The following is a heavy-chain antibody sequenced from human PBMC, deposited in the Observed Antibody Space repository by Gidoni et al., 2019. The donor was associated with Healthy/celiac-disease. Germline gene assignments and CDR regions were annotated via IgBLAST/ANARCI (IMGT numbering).Heavy chain of an antibody. V-gene: IGHV4-39*07. CDR2: IYYSGST. CDR3: AREFDSSGYPALEGVDY. J-gene: IGHJ4*02. Sequence: QLQLQESGPGLVKPSETLSLTCTVSGGSISSSSYYWGWIRPPPGKGLEWIGSIYYSGSTYYNPSLKSRVTISVDTSKNQFSLKLSSVTAADTAVYYCAREFDSSGYPALEGVDYWGQGTLVTVSS. CDR1: GGSISSSSYY. D-gene: IGHD3-22*01.